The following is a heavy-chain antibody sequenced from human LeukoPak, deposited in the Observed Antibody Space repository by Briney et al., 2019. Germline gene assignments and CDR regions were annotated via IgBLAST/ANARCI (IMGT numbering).Heavy chain of an antibody. D-gene: IGHD3-10*01. J-gene: IGHJ4*02. Sequence: PSETLSLTCTVSGGSISSYYWSWIRQPPGKGLEWIGYIYYSGSTNYNPSLKSRVTISVDTSKNQFSLKLSSVTAADTAVYYCAREERFGPLDYWGQGTLVTVSS. V-gene: IGHV4-59*01. CDR1: GGSISSYY. CDR3: AREERFGPLDY. CDR2: IYYSGST.